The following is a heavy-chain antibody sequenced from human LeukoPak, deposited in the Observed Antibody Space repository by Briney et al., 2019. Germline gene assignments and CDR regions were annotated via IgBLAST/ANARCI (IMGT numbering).Heavy chain of an antibody. CDR3: ARGLHDYYDSSGYYPSGDHWFDP. J-gene: IGHJ5*02. CDR1: GGSISSGGYY. CDR2: IYYSGST. V-gene: IGHV4-31*03. Sequence: SKTLSLTCTVSGGSISSGGYYWSWIRQHPGKGLEWIGYIYYSGSTYYNPSLKSRVTISVDTSKNQFSLKLSSVTAADTAVYYCARGLHDYYDSSGYYPSGDHWFDPWGQGTLVTVSS. D-gene: IGHD3-22*01.